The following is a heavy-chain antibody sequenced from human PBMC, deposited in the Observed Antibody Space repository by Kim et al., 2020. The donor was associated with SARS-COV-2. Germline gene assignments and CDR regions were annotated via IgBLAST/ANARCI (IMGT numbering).Heavy chain of an antibody. CDR1: GYTFTSYA. CDR3: ARAPRSVRGVIIYYYYGMD. V-gene: IGHV1-3*01. CDR2: INAGSGNT. J-gene: IGHJ6*01. Sequence: ASVKVSCKASGYTFTSYAMHWVRQAPGQRLEWMGWINAGSGNTKYSQKVQGRVTITRDTSASTAYMELSSLRYEDTAVYYCARAPRSVRGVIIYYYYGMD. D-gene: IGHD3-10*01.